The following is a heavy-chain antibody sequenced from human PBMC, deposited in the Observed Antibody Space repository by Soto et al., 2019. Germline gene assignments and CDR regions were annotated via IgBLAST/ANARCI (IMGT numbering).Heavy chain of an antibody. CDR2: VHHSWGS. CDR1: GGSISSYY. D-gene: IGHD3-10*01. CDR3: ARQGFGPLHGLVDV. J-gene: IGHJ6*02. Sequence: QVQLQESGPGLVKPSETLSLSCTVSGGSISSYYWSWFRQSPGKRMEWIGYVHHSWGSSYNPSLQSRVAISLDTSQSQFSLKVTSVTATDTAVYYCARQGFGPLHGLVDVWGQGPTVTVSS. V-gene: IGHV4-59*08.